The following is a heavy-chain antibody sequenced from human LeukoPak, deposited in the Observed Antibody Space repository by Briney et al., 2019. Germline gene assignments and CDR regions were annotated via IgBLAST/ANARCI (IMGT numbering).Heavy chain of an antibody. V-gene: IGHV4-59*01. CDR3: ARSPGVGYYYYMDV. Sequence: PSETLSLTCNVSGASLINNYWSWIRQSPGKGLDWIGYVYYNSGSTSYSPSLNSRVTISVDTSKNQFYLKLTSVTAADTAMYYCARSPGVGYYYYMDVWGKGITVIVSS. D-gene: IGHD2-15*01. J-gene: IGHJ6*03. CDR2: VYYNSGST. CDR1: GASLINNY.